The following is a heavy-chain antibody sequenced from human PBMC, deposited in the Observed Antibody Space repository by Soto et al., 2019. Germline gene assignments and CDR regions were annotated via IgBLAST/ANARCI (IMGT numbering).Heavy chain of an antibody. V-gene: IGHV4-39*01. D-gene: IGHD5-12*01. CDR3: ARHSNDYRKSFDY. CDR2: SSYTGNT. Sequence: PSETLSLTCTVSGASITTGNYYWGWIRQPPGKGLQWIGSSSYTGNTYFNPSLRSRVTISVDTSKNQFSLRLSSVTAADSAVYFCARHSNDYRKSFDYWGQGSLVTVSS. CDR1: GASITTGNYY. J-gene: IGHJ4*02.